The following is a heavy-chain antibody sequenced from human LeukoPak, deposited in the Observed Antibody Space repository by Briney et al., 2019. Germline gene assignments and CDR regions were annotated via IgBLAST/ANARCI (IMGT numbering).Heavy chain of an antibody. D-gene: IGHD6-13*01. CDR3: AAVRQQLVPYYYYMDA. CDR2: IVVGSGNT. CDR1: GFTFTSSA. V-gene: IGHV1-58*02. J-gene: IGHJ6*03. Sequence: SVTVSCKASGFTFTSSAMQWVRQARGQRLEWIGWIVVGSGNTNYAQKFQERVTITRDMSTSTAYMELSSLRAEDTAVYYCAAVRQQLVPYYYYMDAWGKGTTVTVSS.